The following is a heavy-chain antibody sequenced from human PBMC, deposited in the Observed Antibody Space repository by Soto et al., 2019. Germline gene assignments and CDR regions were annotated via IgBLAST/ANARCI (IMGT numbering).Heavy chain of an antibody. CDR2: IIPVLGTT. CDR3: ARRRYCGYDCYHKHYYGMDV. D-gene: IGHD2-21*02. CDR1: GDTFSSYT. V-gene: IGHV1-69*08. J-gene: IGHJ6*02. Sequence: QVQLVQSGAEVKKPGSSVKVSCRASGDTFSSYTVNWVRQAPGRGLEWLGRIIPVLGTTDYAQKFKGRVTITADKSTNIVYMELNSLRSEDRAVYYCARRRYCGYDCYHKHYYGMDVWGQGTTVTVAS.